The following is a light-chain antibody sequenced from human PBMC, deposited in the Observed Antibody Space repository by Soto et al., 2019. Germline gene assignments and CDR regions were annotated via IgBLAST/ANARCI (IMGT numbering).Light chain of an antibody. CDR2: AAS. CDR3: QQSYSTPPWT. CDR1: QSIGSY. V-gene: IGKV1-39*01. Sequence: DIQMTPSPSSLSESVGDRVNITCRASQSIGSYLNWYQQKPGKAPKRLIYAASSLQSGVPSRFSGSGSGTDFTLPISRLLHEDCEPYYCQQSYSTPPWTFGQGAKVEIK. J-gene: IGKJ1*01.